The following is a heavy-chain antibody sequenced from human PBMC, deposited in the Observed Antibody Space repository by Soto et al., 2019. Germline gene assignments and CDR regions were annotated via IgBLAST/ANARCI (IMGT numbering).Heavy chain of an antibody. CDR3: ARVHYDILTGYSTSYFDY. CDR2: ISAYNGNT. V-gene: IGHV1-18*01. D-gene: IGHD3-9*01. Sequence: QVQLVQSGAEVKKPGASVKVSCKASGYTFTSYGISWVRQAPGQGLEWMGWISAYNGNTNYAQKLQGRVTMTTDTSTSTAYMELRSLRSDDTAVYYCARVHYDILTGYSTSYFDYWGQGTLVTVSS. CDR1: GYTFTSYG. J-gene: IGHJ4*02.